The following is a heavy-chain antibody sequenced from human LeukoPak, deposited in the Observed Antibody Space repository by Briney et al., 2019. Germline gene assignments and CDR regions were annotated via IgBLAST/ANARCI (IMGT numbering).Heavy chain of an antibody. V-gene: IGHV4-59*12. D-gene: IGHD6-13*01. Sequence: SETLSLTCTVSGGSISSYYWSWIRQPPGKGLEWIGYIYYSGSTNYNPSLKSRVTISVDTSKNQFSLKLSSVTAADTAVYYCARDRNLYSSSWYEGWYFDLWGRGTLVTVSS. J-gene: IGHJ2*01. CDR2: IYYSGST. CDR3: ARDRNLYSSSWYEGWYFDL. CDR1: GGSISSYY.